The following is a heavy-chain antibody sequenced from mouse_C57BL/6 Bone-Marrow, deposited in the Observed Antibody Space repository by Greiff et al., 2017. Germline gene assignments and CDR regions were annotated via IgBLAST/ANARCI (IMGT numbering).Heavy chain of an antibody. V-gene: IGHV1-82*01. CDR3: ARGINDYFDY. CDR1: GYAFSSSW. J-gene: IGHJ2*01. CDR2: IYPGDGDT. Sequence: QVQLKQSGPELVKPGASVKISCKASGYAFSSSWMNWLKQRPGKGLEWIGRIYPGDGDTNYNGKFKGKATLTVDKSSSTAYMQLSSLTSEDSAVYFCARGINDYFDYWGQGTTLTVSS.